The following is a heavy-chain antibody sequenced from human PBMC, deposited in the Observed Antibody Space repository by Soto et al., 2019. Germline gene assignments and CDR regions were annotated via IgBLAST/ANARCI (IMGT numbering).Heavy chain of an antibody. J-gene: IGHJ4*02. D-gene: IGHD6-19*01. CDR3: ASTEHSSGWYSNY. Sequence: GGSLRLSCAASGFTFSSYAMHWVRQAPGKGLEWVAVISYDGSNKYYADSVKGRFTISRDNSKNTLYLQMNSLRAEDTAVYYCASTEHSSGWYSNYWGQGTLVTVSS. CDR2: ISYDGSNK. CDR1: GFTFSSYA. V-gene: IGHV3-30-3*01.